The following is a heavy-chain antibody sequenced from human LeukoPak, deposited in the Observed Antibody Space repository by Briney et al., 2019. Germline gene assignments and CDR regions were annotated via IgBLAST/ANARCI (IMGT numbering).Heavy chain of an antibody. CDR3: ARDEPTVTTGPPVGS. D-gene: IGHD4-17*01. J-gene: IGHJ4*02. Sequence: GGSLRLSCAASGFTFSSYSMNWVRQAPGKGLEWVSYISSSSSTIYYADSVKGRFTISRDNAKNSLYLQMNSLRVEDTAVYYCARDEPTVTTGPPVGSWGQGTLVTVSS. CDR2: ISSSSSTI. V-gene: IGHV3-48*04. CDR1: GFTFSSYS.